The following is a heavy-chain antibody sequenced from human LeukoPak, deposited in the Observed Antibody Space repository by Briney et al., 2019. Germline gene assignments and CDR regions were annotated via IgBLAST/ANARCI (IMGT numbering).Heavy chain of an antibody. CDR3: ARGRQYSTGWYYFDY. Sequence: PGGSLRLSCAASGFTVSSNYMSWVRQAPGKGLEWASVIYSGGSTYYADSVKGRFSISRDNSKNTLYLQMNCLRAEDTAVYYCARGRQYSTGWYYFDYWGQGTLVTVSS. V-gene: IGHV3-53*01. D-gene: IGHD6-19*01. CDR2: IYSGGST. CDR1: GFTVSSNY. J-gene: IGHJ4*02.